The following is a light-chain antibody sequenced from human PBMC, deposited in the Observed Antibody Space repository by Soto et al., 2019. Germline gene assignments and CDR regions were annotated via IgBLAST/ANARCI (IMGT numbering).Light chain of an antibody. CDR3: QQYNNWPGT. Sequence: ERVMTQSPTILSVSPGERATLSCRASQSVSSNLAWYQQKPGQAPRLLIYGVYTRAPGIPARFSGSGSGTEFTLTISSLQSEDFAVYFCQQYNNWPGTFGQGTKVDIK. J-gene: IGKJ1*01. V-gene: IGKV3D-15*01. CDR1: QSVSSN. CDR2: GVY.